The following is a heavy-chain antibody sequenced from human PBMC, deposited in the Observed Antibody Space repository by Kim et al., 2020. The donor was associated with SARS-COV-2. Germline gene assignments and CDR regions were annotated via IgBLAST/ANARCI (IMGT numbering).Heavy chain of an antibody. J-gene: IGHJ4*02. CDR3: AREVAYYGSGSYYAY. D-gene: IGHD3-10*01. V-gene: IGHV4-34*01. Sequence: PSLKSRVTISVDTSKNQFSLKLSSVTAADTAVYYCAREVAYYGSGSYYAYWGQGTLVTVSS.